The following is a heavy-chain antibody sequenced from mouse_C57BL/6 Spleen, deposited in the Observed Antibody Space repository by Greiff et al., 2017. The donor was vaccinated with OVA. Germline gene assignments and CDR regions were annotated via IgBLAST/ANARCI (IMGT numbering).Heavy chain of an antibody. CDR1: GFTFSSYA. Sequence: EVKVVESGGGLVKPGGSLKLSCAASGFTFSSYAMSWVRQTPEKRLEWVATISDGGSYTYYPDNVKGRFTISRDNAKNNLYLQRSHLKSEDTAMYYCASSYYSNYGFDYWGQGTTLTVSS. CDR3: ASSYYSNYGFDY. J-gene: IGHJ2*01. D-gene: IGHD2-5*01. CDR2: ISDGGSYT. V-gene: IGHV5-4*03.